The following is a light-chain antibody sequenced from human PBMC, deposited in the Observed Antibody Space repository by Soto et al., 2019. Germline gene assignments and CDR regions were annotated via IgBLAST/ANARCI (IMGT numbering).Light chain of an antibody. CDR3: CSYAGSSTGNYV. V-gene: IGLV2-23*01. CDR1: SSDVGSYNL. J-gene: IGLJ1*01. Sequence: QSALTQPASVSGSPGQSITISCTGTSSDVGSYNLVSWYQQHPGKAPKLMIYEGSKRPSGVSNRFSGSKSGNTASLTISGLQAEDEADYYCCSYAGSSTGNYVFGTGTKVTVL. CDR2: EGS.